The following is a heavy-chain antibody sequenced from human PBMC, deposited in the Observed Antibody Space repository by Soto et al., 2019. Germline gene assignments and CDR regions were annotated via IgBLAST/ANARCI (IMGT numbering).Heavy chain of an antibody. CDR3: ARGGWRQIDY. CDR1: GGSIGSYY. D-gene: IGHD3-3*01. V-gene: IGHV4-59*08. CDR2: IYYSGST. J-gene: IGHJ4*02. Sequence: QVQLQESGPGLVKPSETLSLTCSVSGGSIGSYYWSWIRQPPGKGLEWIGYIYYSGSTNYNPSLKRRVTISVATSKNQFSLKLSSVTAADTAVYYCARGGWRQIDYWGQGTLVTVSS.